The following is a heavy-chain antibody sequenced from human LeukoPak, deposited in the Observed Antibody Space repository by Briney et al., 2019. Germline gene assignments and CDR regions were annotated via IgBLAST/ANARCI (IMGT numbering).Heavy chain of an antibody. CDR3: ARDFSSGWYYGMDV. Sequence: ASVKVSCKASGYTFTGYYMHWVRQAPGQGLEWMGWINPNSGGTNYAQKFQGRVTMTRDTSISTAYMELSRLRSDDTAVYYCARDFSSGWYYGMDVWGQGTTVTVSS. V-gene: IGHV1-2*02. CDR2: INPNSGGT. D-gene: IGHD6-19*01. J-gene: IGHJ6*02. CDR1: GYTFTGYY.